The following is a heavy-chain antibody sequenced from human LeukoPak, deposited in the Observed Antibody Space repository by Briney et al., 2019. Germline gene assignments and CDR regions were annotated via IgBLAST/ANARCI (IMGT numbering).Heavy chain of an antibody. CDR2: ISSRSSYI. D-gene: IGHD6-6*01. Sequence: GGSLRLSCAASGFTFSSYPMHWVRQAPGKGLEWDSSISSRSSYIYYADSVKGRFTISRDNAKNSLYLQMNSLRAEDTAVYYCAREIRSSSVFDYWGQGTLVTVSS. CDR3: AREIRSSSVFDY. J-gene: IGHJ4*02. CDR1: GFTFSSYP. V-gene: IGHV3-21*01.